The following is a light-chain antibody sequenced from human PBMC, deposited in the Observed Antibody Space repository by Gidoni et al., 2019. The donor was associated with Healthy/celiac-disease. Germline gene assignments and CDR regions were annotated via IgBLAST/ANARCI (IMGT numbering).Light chain of an antibody. CDR1: QSVSSSY. J-gene: IGKJ1*01. V-gene: IGKV3-20*01. Sequence: DIVLTQSPGTLSLSPGERATLSCRASQSVSSSYLAWYQQKPGQAPRLLIYGASSRATGIPDRFSGSGSGTDFTLTISRLEPEDFAVYDCQQYGSSPPATFGQGTKVEIK. CDR2: GAS. CDR3: QQYGSSPPAT.